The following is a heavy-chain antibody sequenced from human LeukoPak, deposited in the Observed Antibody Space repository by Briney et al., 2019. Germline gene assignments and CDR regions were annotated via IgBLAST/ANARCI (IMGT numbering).Heavy chain of an antibody. J-gene: IGHJ6*02. CDR3: AKGDRITILWNRPYGMDV. V-gene: IGHV3-30*02. D-gene: IGHD3-9*01. CDR1: GFTFSSYG. CDR2: IRYDGSNK. Sequence: PGGSLRLSCAASGFTFSSYGMHWVRQAPGKGLEWVAFIRYDGSNKYYADSVKGRFTISRDNSKNTLYLQMNSLRAEDTAVYYCAKGDRITILWNRPYGMDVWGQGTTVTVSS.